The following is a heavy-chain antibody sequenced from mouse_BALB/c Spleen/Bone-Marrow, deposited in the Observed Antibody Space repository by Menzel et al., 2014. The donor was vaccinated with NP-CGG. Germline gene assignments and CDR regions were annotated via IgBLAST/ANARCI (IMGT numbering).Heavy chain of an antibody. D-gene: IGHD2-4*01. CDR2: ISGGGSYT. Sequence: EVQLVVSGGGLVKSGGSLKLSCAASGFTFSNYGMSWVRQTPEKRLEWVATISGGGSYTFYSDSVKGRFTISRDNAKNNLYLQLSSLRSEDTALYYCARHAYYDQTEVSFVYWGQGTLVTVSA. CDR1: GFTFSNYG. CDR3: ARHAYYDQTEVSFVY. V-gene: IGHV5-9-2*01. J-gene: IGHJ3*01.